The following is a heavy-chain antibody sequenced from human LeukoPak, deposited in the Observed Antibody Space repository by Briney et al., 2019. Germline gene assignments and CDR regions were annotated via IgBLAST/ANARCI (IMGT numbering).Heavy chain of an antibody. J-gene: IGHJ6*03. Sequence: GGSLRLSCVASGFTFSSYALFWVRQAPGKGLEWLAVISSDGSQEHYADPLKGRFTIARDNSKNTLYLDMNSLTGEDTAVYYCAREAEIRRNFYYMDVWGKGTTVTVSS. CDR3: AREAEIRRNFYYMDV. CDR1: GFTFSSYA. V-gene: IGHV3-30*01. D-gene: IGHD3-16*01. CDR2: ISSDGSQE.